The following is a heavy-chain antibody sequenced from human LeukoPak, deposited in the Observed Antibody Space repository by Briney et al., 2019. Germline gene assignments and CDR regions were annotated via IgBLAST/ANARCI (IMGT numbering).Heavy chain of an antibody. J-gene: IGHJ4*02. D-gene: IGHD6-19*01. CDR3: AKGGGKWLLALLDY. Sequence: PGSSLRLSCSASGFTVVDYAMDSVRQAPGKGLEWGSGISWNSGSIGYADSVKGRFPISRDNAKTSLYLQMNPLRARDFALYYFAKGGGKWLLALLDYWGRGTLVTVPS. CDR1: GFTVVDYA. CDR2: ISWNSGSI. V-gene: IGHV3-9*03.